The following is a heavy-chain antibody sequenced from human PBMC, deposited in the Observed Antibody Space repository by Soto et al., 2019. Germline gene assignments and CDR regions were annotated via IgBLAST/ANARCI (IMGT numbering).Heavy chain of an antibody. CDR2: IYYSGST. D-gene: IGHD3-10*01. V-gene: IGHV4-39*01. Sequence: SETLSLTCTVSGGSISSSSYYWGWIRQPPGKGLEWIGSIYYSGSTYYNPSLKSRVTISVDTSKNQFSLKLSSVTAADTAVYYCARHRTYYYDSGSYYFPNWFDPWGQGTLVTVSS. J-gene: IGHJ5*02. CDR1: GGSISSSSYY. CDR3: ARHRTYYYDSGSYYFPNWFDP.